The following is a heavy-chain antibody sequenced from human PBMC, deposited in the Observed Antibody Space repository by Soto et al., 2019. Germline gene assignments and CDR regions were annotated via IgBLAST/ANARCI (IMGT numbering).Heavy chain of an antibody. CDR3: ARGNKWLQSHFDF. CDR1: GFTFSDYY. V-gene: IGHV3-11*01. D-gene: IGHD5-12*01. Sequence: PGGSLRLSCAASGFTFSDYYMSWIRQAPGKGLEWVSHISSGGRTIYYADSVKGRFTISRDNAKNSLYLQLHSLRADDTAVYCCARGNKWLQSHFDFWGRGTLVTVSS. J-gene: IGHJ4*02. CDR2: ISSGGRTI.